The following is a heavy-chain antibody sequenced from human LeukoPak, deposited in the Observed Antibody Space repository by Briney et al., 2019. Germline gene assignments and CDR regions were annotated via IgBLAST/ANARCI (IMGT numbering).Heavy chain of an antibody. Sequence: GGSLRLSCAASGFTSNSNGMHWVGPAQGKEREGVADIWYDGSNKYYEVSGKGRFIIARDNSKNTLYLQMNRLRDEDTDVYDCARELGRIGVFDIWGQGTMVTVSS. CDR3: ARELGRIGVFDI. D-gene: IGHD2-15*01. CDR1: GFTSNSNG. V-gene: IGHV3-33*01. CDR2: IWYDGSNK. J-gene: IGHJ3*02.